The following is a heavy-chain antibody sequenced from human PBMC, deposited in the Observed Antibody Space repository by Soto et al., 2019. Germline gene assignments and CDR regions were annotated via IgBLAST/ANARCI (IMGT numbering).Heavy chain of an antibody. CDR3: TRDIVVVPAAPTKDAFDI. CDR1: GFTFGDYA. J-gene: IGHJ3*02. V-gene: IGHV3-49*03. CDR2: IRSKAYGGTT. Sequence: GGSLRLSCTASGFTFGDYAMSWFRQAPGKGLEWVGFIRSKAYGGTTEYAASVKGRFTISRDDSKSIAYLQMNSLKTEDTAVYYCTRDIVVVPAAPTKDAFDIWGQGTMVTVSS. D-gene: IGHD2-2*01.